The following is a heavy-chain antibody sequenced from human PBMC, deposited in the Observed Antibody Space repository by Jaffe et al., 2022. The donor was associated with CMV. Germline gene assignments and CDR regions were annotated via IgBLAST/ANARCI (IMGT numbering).Heavy chain of an antibody. Sequence: QVQLVESGGGVVQPGRSLRLSCAASGFTFSSYGMHWVRQAPGKGLEWVAVIWYDGSNKYYADSVKGRFTISRDNSKNTLYLQMNSLRAEDTAVYYCARDYYDSSGYPDSPFDYWGQGTLVTVSS. CDR1: GFTFSSYG. CDR2: IWYDGSNK. CDR3: ARDYYDSSGYPDSPFDY. J-gene: IGHJ4*02. D-gene: IGHD3-22*01. V-gene: IGHV3-33*08.